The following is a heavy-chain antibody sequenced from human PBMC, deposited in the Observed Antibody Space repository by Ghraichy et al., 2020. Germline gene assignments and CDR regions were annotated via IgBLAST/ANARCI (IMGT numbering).Heavy chain of an antibody. CDR2: TSGSGSST. D-gene: IGHD3-22*01. V-gene: IGHV3-23*01. CDR1: GFIFSNYA. J-gene: IGHJ4*02. CDR3: AKDPLDYYDSSGYYRDNFDY. Sequence: ETLSLTCAASGFIFSNYAMSWVRQAPGKGLEWVSATSGSGSSTYYADSVKGRFTISRDNSKNTLYLQMNSLRAEDTAVYYCAKDPLDYYDSSGYYRDNFDYWGQGTLVTVSS.